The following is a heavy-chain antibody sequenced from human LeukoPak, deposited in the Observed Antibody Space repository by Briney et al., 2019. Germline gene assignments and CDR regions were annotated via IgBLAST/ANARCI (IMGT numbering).Heavy chain of an antibody. CDR1: GYTFTSYG. CDR2: ISVYNGNT. J-gene: IGHJ5*02. Sequence: ASVKVSCKASGYTFTSYGISWVRQAPGQGLEWMGWISVYNGNTNYAQKVQGRVTMTTDTSTNTAYMELRSLRSDDTAVYYCARERAAAGPPDWFDPWGQGTLVTVSS. D-gene: IGHD6-13*01. CDR3: ARERAAAGPPDWFDP. V-gene: IGHV1-18*01.